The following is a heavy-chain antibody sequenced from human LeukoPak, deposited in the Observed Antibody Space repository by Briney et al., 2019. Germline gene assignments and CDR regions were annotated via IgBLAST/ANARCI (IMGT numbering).Heavy chain of an antibody. CDR1: GGSISSSSYY. CDR2: IYYSGRT. J-gene: IGHJ4*02. V-gene: IGHV4-39*01. D-gene: IGHD5-18*01. Sequence: PSETLSLTCTVSGGSISSSSYYWGWIRQPPGKGLEWIGNIYYSGRTYYNPSLKSRVTISVDTSKNQFSLKLSSVTAADTAAYYCARADVDTERGVDYWGQGTLVTVSS. CDR3: ARADVDTERGVDY.